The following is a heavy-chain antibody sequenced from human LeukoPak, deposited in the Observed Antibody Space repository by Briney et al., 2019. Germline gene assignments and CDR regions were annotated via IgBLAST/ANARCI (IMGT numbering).Heavy chain of an antibody. V-gene: IGHV3-7*01. Sequence: GGSLRLSCAASGFSFNIYWMSWARQAPGKGLEWVANINHDGSEKYYVDSVKGRFTISRDNAKNSLYLQMNSLRDEDTAVYYCARDRSGWYGGGFYFDYWGQGTLVTVSS. CDR2: INHDGSEK. D-gene: IGHD6-19*01. J-gene: IGHJ4*02. CDR3: ARDRSGWYGGGFYFDY. CDR1: GFSFNIYW.